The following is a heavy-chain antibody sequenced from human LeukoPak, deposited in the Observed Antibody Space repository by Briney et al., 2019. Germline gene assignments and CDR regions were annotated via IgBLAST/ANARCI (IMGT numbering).Heavy chain of an antibody. Sequence: GGSLRLSCAASGFSFSSYGMHWVRQAPGKGLEYVSAISSNGGSTYYASSVKGRFTISRDNSKNTVYLQMNSLRAEDTAVYYCAELGITMIGGVWGKGTTVTISS. J-gene: IGHJ6*04. D-gene: IGHD3-10*02. V-gene: IGHV3-64*01. CDR1: GFSFSSYG. CDR3: AELGITMIGGV. CDR2: ISSNGGST.